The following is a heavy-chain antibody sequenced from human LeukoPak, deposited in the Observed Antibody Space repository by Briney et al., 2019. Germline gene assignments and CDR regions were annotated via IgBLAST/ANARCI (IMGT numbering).Heavy chain of an antibody. Sequence: ASVKVSCKASGYTFTGYYMHWVRQAPGQGLEWMGWINPNSGGTNYAQKFKGRVTMTRDTSISTAYMELSRLRSDDTAVYYCARALNPPHYYYGSGSYLTPFDYWGQGTLVTVSS. D-gene: IGHD3-10*01. J-gene: IGHJ4*02. CDR1: GYTFTGYY. V-gene: IGHV1-2*02. CDR2: INPNSGGT. CDR3: ARALNPPHYYYGSGSYLTPFDY.